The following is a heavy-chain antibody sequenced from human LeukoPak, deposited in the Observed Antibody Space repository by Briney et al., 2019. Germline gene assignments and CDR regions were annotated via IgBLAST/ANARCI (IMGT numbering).Heavy chain of an antibody. D-gene: IGHD4-23*01. CDR2: IYTSGST. CDR3: ARYGGNLIDY. J-gene: IGHJ4*02. CDR1: GGSISSYY. Sequence: PSETLSLTCTVSGGSISSYYWSWIRQPPGKGLEWIGYIYTSGSTNYNPSLKSRVTISVDTSKNQFSLKLSSVTAADTAVYYCARYGGNLIDYWGQGTLVTVS. V-gene: IGHV4-4*09.